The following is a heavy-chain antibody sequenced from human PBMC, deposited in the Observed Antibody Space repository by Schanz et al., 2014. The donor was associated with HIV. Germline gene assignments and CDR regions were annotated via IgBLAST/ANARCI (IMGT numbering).Heavy chain of an antibody. CDR3: AREPSFSGLDV. J-gene: IGHJ6*02. V-gene: IGHV1-2*02. CDR1: GYTFIGYY. CDR2: INPDNAGT. D-gene: IGHD6-6*01. Sequence: QVQLVQSGAEVKKPGASVKVSCKASGYTFIGYYMHWVRQAPGQGLEWMGWINPDNAGTNYAQKFQGRVTMTRDTSISTAYMELSSLRYDDTAVYYCAREPSFSGLDVWGQGTTVIVSS.